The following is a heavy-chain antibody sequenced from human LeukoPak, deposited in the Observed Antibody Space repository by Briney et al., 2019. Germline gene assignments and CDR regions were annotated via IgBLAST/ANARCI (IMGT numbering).Heavy chain of an antibody. V-gene: IGHV4-39*01. CDR1: GGSLTTNNYY. J-gene: IGHJ5*02. CDR2: IYYTGSS. Sequence: SETLSLTCTVSGGSLTTNNYYWGWIRQPPGKGLEWIGTIYYTGSSYYNPSLKSRVTISVDTSESQLFLKMNSVTAADTAIYYCVRHCPTLILKAADYFDPWGQGTLVTVSP. D-gene: IGHD2-15*01. CDR3: VRHCPTLILKAADYFDP.